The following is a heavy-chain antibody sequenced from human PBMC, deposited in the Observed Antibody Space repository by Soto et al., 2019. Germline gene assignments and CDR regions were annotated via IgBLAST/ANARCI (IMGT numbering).Heavy chain of an antibody. CDR3: ARGRYYYDSSAYYYYYYGLGV. D-gene: IGHD3-22*01. J-gene: IGHJ6*02. CDR1: GYTFTSYD. CDR2: MNPNSGNT. V-gene: IGHV1-8*01. Sequence: QVQLVQSGAEVKKPGASVKVSCKASGYTFTSYDINWVRQATGQGLEWMGWMNPNSGNTGYAQKCQGRVTMTRNTSISTAYMELSSLRSEDTAVYYCARGRYYYDSSAYYYYYYGLGVWGQGTTVTVSS.